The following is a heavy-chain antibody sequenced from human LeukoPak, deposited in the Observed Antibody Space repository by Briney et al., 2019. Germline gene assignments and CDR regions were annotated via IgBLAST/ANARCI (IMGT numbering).Heavy chain of an antibody. CDR3: ARDSVWFGELLN. Sequence: GGSLRLSCAASGFIFSGFDMNWVRQAPGKGLEWIAHIGTSVNAIYYADSVKGRFTTSRDNARNSLYLQMDSLRVEDTAVYYCARDSVWFGELLNWGQGALVTVSS. CDR1: GFIFSGFD. J-gene: IGHJ4*02. D-gene: IGHD3-10*01. V-gene: IGHV3-48*03. CDR2: IGTSVNAI.